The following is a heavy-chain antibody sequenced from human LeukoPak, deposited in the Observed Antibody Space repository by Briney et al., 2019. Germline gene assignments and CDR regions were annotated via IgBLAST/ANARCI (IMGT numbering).Heavy chain of an antibody. J-gene: IGHJ4*02. Sequence: GGSVRLSCAASGFTFSSHSMSWVRQPPGEGLEWVAAISPSGDRTTYRDSVKGQFTISRDNSRNRLYLQMNTLTVEDTAIYYSARRLTGGVTDFFDFWGQGALVTVSS. CDR2: ISPSGDRT. D-gene: IGHD2-8*02. CDR1: GFTFSSHS. CDR3: ARRLTGGVTDFFDF. V-gene: IGHV3-23*01.